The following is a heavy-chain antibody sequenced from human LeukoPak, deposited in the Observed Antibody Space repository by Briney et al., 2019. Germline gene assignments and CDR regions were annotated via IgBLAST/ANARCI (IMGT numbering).Heavy chain of an antibody. V-gene: IGHV1-3*01. Sequence: ASVKDSCKASGYTFTSYAMHWVRQAPGQRLEWMGWINAGNGNTKYSQEFQGRVTLTRDTSASTAYMELSSLRSDDTAVYYCARDRGYDKLYNWFDPWGQGTLVTVSS. D-gene: IGHD5-12*01. J-gene: IGHJ5*02. CDR2: INAGNGNT. CDR3: ARDRGYDKLYNWFDP. CDR1: GYTFTSYA.